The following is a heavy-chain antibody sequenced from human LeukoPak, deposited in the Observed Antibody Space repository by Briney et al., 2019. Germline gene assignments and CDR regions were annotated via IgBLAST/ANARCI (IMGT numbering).Heavy chain of an antibody. CDR1: GFTFDDYA. V-gene: IGHV3-9*01. CDR2: ISWNSGSI. J-gene: IGHJ4*02. Sequence: GGSRRLSCAASGFTFDDYAMHWVRQAPGKGLEWVSGISWNSGSIGYADSVKGRFTISRDNAKNSLYLQMNSLRAEDTALYYCAKDGFYGSGSYLDYWGQGTLVTVSS. CDR3: AKDGFYGSGSYLDY. D-gene: IGHD3-10*01.